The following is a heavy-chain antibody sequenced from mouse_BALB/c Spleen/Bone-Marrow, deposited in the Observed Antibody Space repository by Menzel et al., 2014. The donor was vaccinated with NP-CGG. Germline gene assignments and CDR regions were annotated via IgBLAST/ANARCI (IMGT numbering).Heavy chain of an antibody. D-gene: IGHD2-2*01. CDR3: ARNYGYGKSFAY. CDR1: GFNIKDTY. Sequence: EVQRVESGAELVKPGASVKLSCTASGFNIKDTYMHWVKRRPEQGLEWIGRIDPANGNTKYDPKFQGKATITADTSSNPAYLQLSSLTSEDTAVYYCARNYGYGKSFAYWGQGTLVTASA. J-gene: IGHJ3*01. V-gene: IGHV14-3*02. CDR2: IDPANGNT.